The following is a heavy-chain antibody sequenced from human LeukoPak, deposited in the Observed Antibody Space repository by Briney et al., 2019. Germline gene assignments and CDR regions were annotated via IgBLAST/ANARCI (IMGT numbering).Heavy chain of an antibody. D-gene: IGHD5-12*01. CDR3: ARTYSGYDYFGY. J-gene: IGHJ4*02. CDR2: IYYSGST. Sequence: PSETPSLTCGVSGGSISNYYWSWIRQPPGKGLEWIGDIYYSGSTNYNPSLKSRVTISVDTSRNQFSLKLSSVTAADTAVYYCARTYSGYDYFGYWGQGTLVTVSS. CDR1: GGSISNYY. V-gene: IGHV4-59*01.